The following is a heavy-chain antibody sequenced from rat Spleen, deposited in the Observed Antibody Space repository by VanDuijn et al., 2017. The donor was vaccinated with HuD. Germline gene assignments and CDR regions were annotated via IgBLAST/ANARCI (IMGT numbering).Heavy chain of an antibody. CDR3: ARPSYGYPFAY. CDR1: GFTFSDYY. D-gene: IGHD2-2*01. Sequence: EVQLVESDGGLVQPGRSLKLSCAASGFTFSDYYMAWVRQAPTKGLEWVATISFDGSSTYYRDSVKGRFTISRDNAKSTLYLQVDSLRSEDTATYYCARPSYGYPFAYWGQGTLVTVSS. J-gene: IGHJ3*01. CDR2: ISFDGSST. V-gene: IGHV5-29*01.